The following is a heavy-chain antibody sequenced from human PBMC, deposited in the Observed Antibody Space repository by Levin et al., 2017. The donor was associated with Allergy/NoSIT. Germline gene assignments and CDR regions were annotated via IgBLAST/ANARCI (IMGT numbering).Heavy chain of an antibody. J-gene: IGHJ6*02. Sequence: GGSLRLSCAASGFTFSSYAMSWVRQAPGKGLEWVSAISGSGGSTYYADSVKGRFTISRDNSKNTLYLQMNSLRAEDTAVYYCAKVVGNWDIVVVPAQIGYYYYGMDVWGQGTTVTVSS. V-gene: IGHV3-23*01. CDR2: ISGSGGST. CDR3: AKVVGNWDIVVVPAQIGYYYYGMDV. D-gene: IGHD2-2*01. CDR1: GFTFSSYA.